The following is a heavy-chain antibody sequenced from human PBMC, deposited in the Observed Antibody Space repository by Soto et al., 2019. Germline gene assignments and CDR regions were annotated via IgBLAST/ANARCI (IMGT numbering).Heavy chain of an antibody. J-gene: IGHJ6*02. CDR3: ARDKSAVITYVMDV. CDR1: GFTFTTYG. V-gene: IGHV3-33*01. Sequence: QVQLVESGGGVVQPGRSLRLSCAASGFTFTTYGMHWVRQAPGKGLEWVAVIWFDGSNKHYEDSVKGRCTISRDNSKNTLYLQMNSLRAEDTALYDGARDKSAVITYVMDVWGQGTTVTVSS. D-gene: IGHD3-22*01. CDR2: IWFDGSNK.